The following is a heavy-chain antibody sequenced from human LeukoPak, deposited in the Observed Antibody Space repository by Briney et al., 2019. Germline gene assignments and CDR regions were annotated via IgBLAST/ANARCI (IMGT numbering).Heavy chain of an antibody. Sequence: GASVKVSCKASGYTFTSYDINWVRQATGQGLEWMGWMNLNSGHTGFAQKFQGRVTLTWDTSITTAYMELTGLTSEDTAVYYCARNIVATTNYDYWGQGTLVTVSS. D-gene: IGHD5-12*01. CDR3: ARNIVATTNYDY. J-gene: IGHJ4*02. CDR1: GYTFTSYD. V-gene: IGHV1-8*01. CDR2: MNLNSGHT.